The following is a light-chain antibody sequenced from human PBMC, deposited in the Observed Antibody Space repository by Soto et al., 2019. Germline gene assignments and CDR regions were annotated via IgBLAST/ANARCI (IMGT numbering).Light chain of an antibody. CDR3: QHHNSYSQT. CDR1: QSIRYY. CDR2: GAS. Sequence: DLQLTQSPPTLSASVGDRVTITCRASQSIRYYLAWYQQMPGKAPKLLIYGASSLQSGVPSRFSGSGSGTEFTHTISILQPDDIATYFCQHHNSYSQTFGQGTKVEIK. J-gene: IGKJ1*01. V-gene: IGKV1-5*01.